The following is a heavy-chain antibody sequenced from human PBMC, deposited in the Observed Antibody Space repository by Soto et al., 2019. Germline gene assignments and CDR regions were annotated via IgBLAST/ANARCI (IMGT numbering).Heavy chain of an antibody. J-gene: IGHJ6*02. Sequence: SETLSLTCAVYGGSFSGYYWSWIRQPPGKGLERIGEINHSGSTNYNPSLKSRVTISVDTSKNQFSLKLSSVTAADTAVYYCARGRGVVRKSYYYYGMDVWGQGTTVTVSS. V-gene: IGHV4-34*01. CDR1: GGSFSGYY. CDR3: ARGRGVVRKSYYYYGMDV. D-gene: IGHD3-3*01. CDR2: INHSGST.